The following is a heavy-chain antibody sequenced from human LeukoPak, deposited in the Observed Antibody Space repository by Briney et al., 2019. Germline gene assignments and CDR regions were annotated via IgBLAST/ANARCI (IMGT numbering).Heavy chain of an antibody. V-gene: IGHV3-30*02. J-gene: IGHJ3*02. Sequence: GGSLRLSCAASGFTFSSYGMHWVRQAPGKGLEWVAFIRYDGSNKYYADSVKGRFTISRDNSKNTLYLQMNSLRAEDTAVYYCANLGNYYDSSGYPFDIWGQGTMVTVSS. CDR1: GFTFSSYG. CDR3: ANLGNYYDSSGYPFDI. CDR2: IRYDGSNK. D-gene: IGHD3-22*01.